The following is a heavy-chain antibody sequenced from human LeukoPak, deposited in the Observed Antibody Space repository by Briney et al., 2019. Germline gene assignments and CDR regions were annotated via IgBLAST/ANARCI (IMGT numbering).Heavy chain of an antibody. CDR3: ARESGYCSSTSCPRSQTYYYGMDV. D-gene: IGHD2-2*01. CDR1: GGSISSSSYY. V-gene: IGHV4-39*02. Sequence: SETLSLTCTVSGGSISSSSYYWGWIRQPPGKGLEWIGSIYYSGSTYYNPSLKSRVTISVDTSKNQFSLRLSSVTAADTAVYYCARESGYCSSTSCPRSQTYYYGMDVWGQGTTVTVSS. CDR2: IYYSGST. J-gene: IGHJ6*02.